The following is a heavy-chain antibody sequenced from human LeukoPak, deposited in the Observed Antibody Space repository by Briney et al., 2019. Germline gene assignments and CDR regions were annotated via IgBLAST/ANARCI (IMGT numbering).Heavy chain of an antibody. D-gene: IGHD2-15*01. CDR1: GYSFTSYW. Sequence: GESLKISCKGSGYSFTSYWISWVRQMPGKGLEWMGRIDPSDSYTNYSPSFQGHVTISADKSISTAYLQWSSLKASDTAMYYCASSPNCSGGSCSQYYYYYYGMDVWGKGTTVTVSS. CDR2: IDPSDSYT. J-gene: IGHJ6*04. V-gene: IGHV5-10-1*01. CDR3: ASSPNCSGGSCSQYYYYYYGMDV.